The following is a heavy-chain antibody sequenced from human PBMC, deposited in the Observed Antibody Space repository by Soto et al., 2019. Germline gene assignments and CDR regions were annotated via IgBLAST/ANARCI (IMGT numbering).Heavy chain of an antibody. Sequence: ASVKVSCKASGYTFINYGINWVRQAPGQGLEWMGWISAYNGNTNYAQKLQGRVTMTTDTSTSTAYMELRSLRSDDTAVYYCARGRAGSGSKRYYYGMDVWGQGTTVTVSS. J-gene: IGHJ6*02. CDR3: ARGRAGSGSKRYYYGMDV. CDR2: ISAYNGNT. D-gene: IGHD3-10*01. V-gene: IGHV1-18*01. CDR1: GYTFINYG.